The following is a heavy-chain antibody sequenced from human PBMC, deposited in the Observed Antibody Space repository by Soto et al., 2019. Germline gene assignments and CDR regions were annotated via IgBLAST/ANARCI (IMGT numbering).Heavy chain of an antibody. Sequence: ASVKVSCKASGYTFTSYAMHWVRQAPGQRLEWMGWINAGNGNTKYSQKFQGRVTITRDTSASTAYMELSSLRSEDTAVYYCARATYPRTYSGYYYGMDVWGQGTTVTVSS. V-gene: IGHV1-3*01. J-gene: IGHJ6*02. CDR3: ARATYPRTYSGYYYGMDV. D-gene: IGHD1-26*01. CDR2: INAGNGNT. CDR1: GYTFTSYA.